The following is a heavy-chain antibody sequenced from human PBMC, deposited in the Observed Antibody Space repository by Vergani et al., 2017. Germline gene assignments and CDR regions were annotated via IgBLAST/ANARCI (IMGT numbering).Heavy chain of an antibody. D-gene: IGHD3-9*01. CDR2: IYSTGST. J-gene: IGHJ6*02. V-gene: IGHV4-59*13. Sequence: QVQLEESGPGLVKPSETLSLTCTVSGGSFNTYYWSWIRQSPGGGLEWIVYIYSTGSTNSNPCLNSPVTLSVDTSKNQFSIKLKSVSAADTAVYFGARVMYRDEASTGYRLEWMDIWGQGTMVTISS. CDR3: ARVMYRDEASTGYRLEWMDI. CDR1: GGSFNTYY.